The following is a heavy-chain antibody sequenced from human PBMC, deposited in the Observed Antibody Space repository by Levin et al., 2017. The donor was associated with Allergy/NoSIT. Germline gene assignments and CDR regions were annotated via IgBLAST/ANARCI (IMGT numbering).Heavy chain of an antibody. CDR2: IYWDNDK. CDR3: AHRGGGYSSPSGYFPY. J-gene: IGHJ4*02. V-gene: IGHV2-5*02. D-gene: IGHD5-18*01. Sequence: SGPTLVKPTQTLTLTCTFSGFSLSTTGVGVGWIRQPPGKALECLALIYWDNDKRYSPSLRSRLSITKDTSKNQVVLTMTNMDPVDTATYFCAHRGGGYSSPSGYFPYWGQGTLVTVSS. CDR1: GFSLSTTGVG.